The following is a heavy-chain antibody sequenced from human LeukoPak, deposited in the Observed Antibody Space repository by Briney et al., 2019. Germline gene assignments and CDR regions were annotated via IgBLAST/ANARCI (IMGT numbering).Heavy chain of an antibody. J-gene: IGHJ5*02. CDR2: TGNKANSDTT. CDR3: AKVIMPGDRGDWFDP. D-gene: IGHD7-27*01. V-gene: IGHV3-72*01. CDR1: GSGFTFSDHY. Sequence: GGSLRLSCAASGSGFTFSDHYIDWVRQAPGKGLEWVGRTGNKANSDTTEYAASVQGRFTISRDDSKNSVYLQMHSLKTEDTAVYYCAKVIMPGDRGDWFDPWGQGTLVTVSS.